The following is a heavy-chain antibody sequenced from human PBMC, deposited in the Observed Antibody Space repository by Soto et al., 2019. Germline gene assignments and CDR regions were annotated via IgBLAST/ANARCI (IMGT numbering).Heavy chain of an antibody. CDR3: AKDWGEVSSGWYGNYYYYMDV. CDR2: ISWNSGSV. D-gene: IGHD6-19*01. V-gene: IGHV3-9*01. Sequence: EVQLVESGGGLVQPGGSLRLSCAASGFSFDDYAMHWVRQAPGKGLEWVSGISWNSGSVDYAGSVKGRFTISRDNAKNSLYLQMNSLRAEDTALYYCAKDWGEVSSGWYGNYYYYMDVWGKGTTVTVSS. J-gene: IGHJ6*03. CDR1: GFSFDDYA.